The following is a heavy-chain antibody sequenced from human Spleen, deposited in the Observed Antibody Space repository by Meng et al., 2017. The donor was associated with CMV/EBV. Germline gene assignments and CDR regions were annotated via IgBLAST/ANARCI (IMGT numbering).Heavy chain of an antibody. CDR2: IYYSGST. CDR1: RRSINTNNW. Sequence: SETLSLTCAVSRRSINTNNWWSWVRQPPEKGLEWIGYIYYSGSTNYNPSLKSRVTISVDTSKNQFSLKLSSVTAADTAVYYCARARGNRVTYYYYGMDVWGQGTTVTVSS. J-gene: IGHJ6*02. CDR3: ARARGNRVTYYYYGMDV. D-gene: IGHD2/OR15-2a*01. V-gene: IGHV4-4*02.